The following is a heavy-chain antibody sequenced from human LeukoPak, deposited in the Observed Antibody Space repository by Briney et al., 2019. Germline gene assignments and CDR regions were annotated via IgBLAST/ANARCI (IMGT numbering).Heavy chain of an antibody. J-gene: IGHJ4*02. CDR1: GGSISSGGYY. D-gene: IGHD3-10*01. CDR3: ARAQRITMVRGVIITANYFDY. Sequence: SETLSLTCTVSGGSISSGGYYWSWIRQHPGKGLEWIVYIYYSGSTYYNPSPKSRVTISVDTSKNQFSLKLSSVTAADTAVYYCARAQRITMVRGVIITANYFDYWGQGTLVTVSS. CDR2: IYYSGST. V-gene: IGHV4-31*03.